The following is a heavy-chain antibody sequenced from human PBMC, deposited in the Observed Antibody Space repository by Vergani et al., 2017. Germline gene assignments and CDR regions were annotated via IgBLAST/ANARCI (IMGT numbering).Heavy chain of an antibody. CDR2: ISGSGGST. V-gene: IGHV3-23*01. Sequence: EVQLLESGGGLVQPGGSLRLSCEASGLSFPGYAMSWVRQAPGKGLEWVSAISGSGGSTYYADSVKGRFTISRDTSKNTLYLQMNSLRAEDTAVYYCAKVSGYPYSDYWGQGTLVTVSS. D-gene: IGHD3-16*01. J-gene: IGHJ4*02. CDR3: AKVSGYPYSDY. CDR1: GLSFPGYA.